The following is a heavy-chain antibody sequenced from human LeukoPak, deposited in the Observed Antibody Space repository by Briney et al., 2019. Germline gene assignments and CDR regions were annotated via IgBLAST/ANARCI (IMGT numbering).Heavy chain of an antibody. D-gene: IGHD5-12*01. CDR2: IRYDGSNK. Sequence: GGSLRLSCAASGFTFSSYGMHWVRQAPGKGLEWVAFIRYDGSNKYYADSVKGRFTISRDNSKNTLYLQMNSLRAEDTAVYYCAKDFYSGYDYFSYYMDVWGKGTTVTISS. CDR3: AKDFYSGYDYFSYYMDV. J-gene: IGHJ6*03. CDR1: GFTFSSYG. V-gene: IGHV3-30*02.